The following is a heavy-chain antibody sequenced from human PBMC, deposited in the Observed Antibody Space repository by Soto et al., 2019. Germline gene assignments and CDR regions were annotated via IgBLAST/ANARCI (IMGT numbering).Heavy chain of an antibody. Sequence: PSETLSLTCTVSGGSISSYYWSWIRQPPGKGLEWIGYIYYSGSTNYNPSLKSRVTISVDTSKNQFSLKLSSVTAADTAVYYCARAVGYCSGGSCYLFDYWGQGTLVTVSS. CDR3: ARAVGYCSGGSCYLFDY. CDR2: IYYSGST. D-gene: IGHD2-15*01. J-gene: IGHJ4*02. V-gene: IGHV4-59*08. CDR1: GGSISSYY.